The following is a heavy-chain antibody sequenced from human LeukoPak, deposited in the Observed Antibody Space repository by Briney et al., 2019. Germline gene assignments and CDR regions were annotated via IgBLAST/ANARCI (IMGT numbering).Heavy chain of an antibody. CDR3: ATARNFRFEY. V-gene: IGHV3-74*01. J-gene: IGHJ4*02. CDR2: MNGEGTTI. CDR1: GFTFSSYG. D-gene: IGHD1-7*01. Sequence: GGSLRLSCAASGFTFSSYGMSWVRQAPGKGLMWVSRMNGEGTTIDYADSVKGRFTVSRDYAKNTLFLQMNNLRTEDTALYFCATARNFRFEYWGQGSLVIVSA.